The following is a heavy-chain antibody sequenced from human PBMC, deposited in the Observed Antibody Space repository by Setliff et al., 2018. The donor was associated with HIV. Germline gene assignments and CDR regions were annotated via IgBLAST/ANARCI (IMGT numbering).Heavy chain of an antibody. CDR1: GTSINTSDSY. V-gene: IGHV4-39*01. D-gene: IGHD4-17*01. Sequence: PSETLSLTCTVSGTSINTSDSYWGWIRQPPGKGLDRIGSIYYTGHTYYNSSLKSRVTMSVDTSKNQFSLKLNSVTAADTAVYYCARRFLTTVVTLAFDTWGQGTMVTVSS. J-gene: IGHJ3*02. CDR2: IYYTGHT. CDR3: ARRFLTTVVTLAFDT.